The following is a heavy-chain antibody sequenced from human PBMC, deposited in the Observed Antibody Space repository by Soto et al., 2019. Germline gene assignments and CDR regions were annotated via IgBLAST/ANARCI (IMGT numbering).Heavy chain of an antibody. CDR1: GFTVSSNY. CDR2: IYSGGST. D-gene: IGHD3-22*01. J-gene: IGHJ4*02. CDR3: ARAQYYYDSSGYRAFDY. Sequence: GGSLRLSCAASGFTVSSNYMSWVRQAPGKGLEWVSVIYSGGSTYYADSVKGRFTISRDNSKNTLYLQMNSLRAEDTAVYYCARAQYYYDSSGYRAFDYWGQGTLVTVSS. V-gene: IGHV3-53*01.